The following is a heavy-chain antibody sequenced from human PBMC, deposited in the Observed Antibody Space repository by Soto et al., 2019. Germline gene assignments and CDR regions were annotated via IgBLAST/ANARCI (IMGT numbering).Heavy chain of an antibody. J-gene: IGHJ5*02. V-gene: IGHV4-31*03. CDR2: IYYSGST. CDR3: ARVRYEYNWLDP. CDR1: GGSISSGGYY. Sequence: SETLSLTCTVSGGSISSGGYYWSWIRQHPGKGLEWIGYIYYSGSTYYNPSLKSRVTISVDTSKNQFSLKLSSVTAADTAVYYCARVRYEYNWLDPWGQGTLVTVSS. D-gene: IGHD5-12*01.